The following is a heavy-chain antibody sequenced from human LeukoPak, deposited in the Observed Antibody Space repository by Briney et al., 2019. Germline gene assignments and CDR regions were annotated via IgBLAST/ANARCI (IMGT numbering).Heavy chain of an antibody. Sequence: GASVKVSCKASGGTISSYIISWVRQAPGQGLEWMGRIIPILGIANYAQKFQGRVTITADKSTSAAYMELSSLRSEDTAVYYCARRTYCGGDCFSAFDIWGQGTMVTVSS. CDR2: IIPILGIA. D-gene: IGHD2-21*02. J-gene: IGHJ3*02. V-gene: IGHV1-69*02. CDR1: GGTISSYI. CDR3: ARRTYCGGDCFSAFDI.